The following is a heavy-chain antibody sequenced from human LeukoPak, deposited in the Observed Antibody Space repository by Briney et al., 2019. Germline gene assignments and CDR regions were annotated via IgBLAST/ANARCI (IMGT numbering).Heavy chain of an antibody. Sequence: ASVKLSCKASGGTCSSYAISWVRQAPGQGFEWMGRIIPILGIANYAQKFQGRVTITADKSTSTAYMELSSLRSEDTAVYYCATDPGFGYYYDSSGYPLDYWGQGTLVPVSS. V-gene: IGHV1-69*04. D-gene: IGHD3-22*01. J-gene: IGHJ4*02. CDR2: IIPILGIA. CDR3: ATDPGFGYYYDSSGYPLDY. CDR1: GGTCSSYA.